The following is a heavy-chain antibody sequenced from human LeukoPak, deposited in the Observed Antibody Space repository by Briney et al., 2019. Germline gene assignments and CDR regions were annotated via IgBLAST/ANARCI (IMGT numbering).Heavy chain of an antibody. Sequence: GGSLRLSCAASGFTFSSYSMNWVRQAPGKGLEWVSSISSSSSYIYYADSVKGRFTISRDNAKNSLYLQMNSLRAEDTAVYYCARDEWELYSGCFDYWGQGTLVTVSS. V-gene: IGHV3-21*01. J-gene: IGHJ4*02. CDR2: ISSSSSYI. CDR1: GFTFSSYS. CDR3: ARDEWELYSGCFDY. D-gene: IGHD1-26*01.